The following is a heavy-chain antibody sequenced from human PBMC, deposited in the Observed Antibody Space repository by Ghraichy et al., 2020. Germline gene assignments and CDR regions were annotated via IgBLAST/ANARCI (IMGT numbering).Heavy chain of an antibody. V-gene: IGHV1-69*13. J-gene: IGHJ6*02. CDR1: GGTFSSYA. CDR3: ARVRFSVVVTAKDRYYYGMDV. Sequence: SVKVSCKASGGTFSSYAISWVRQAPGQGLEWMGGIIPIFGTANYAQKFQGRVTITADESTSTAYMELSSLRSEDTAVYYCARVRFSVVVTAKDRYYYGMDVWGQGTTVTVSS. CDR2: IIPIFGTA. D-gene: IGHD2-21*02.